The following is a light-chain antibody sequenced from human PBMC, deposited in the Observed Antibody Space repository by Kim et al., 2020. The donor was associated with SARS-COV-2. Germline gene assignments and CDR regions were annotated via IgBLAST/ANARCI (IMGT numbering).Light chain of an antibody. Sequence: GGTVTLTCGLSSGSVSTSYYPNWFQQTPRQAPRTLIYNTNPRSSGVPDRFSGSILGNKAALTITGAQADDESDYYCVLYVGSGIWVFGGGTQLTVL. V-gene: IGLV8-61*01. CDR3: VLYVGSGIWV. J-gene: IGLJ3*02. CDR2: NTN. CDR1: SGSVSTSYY.